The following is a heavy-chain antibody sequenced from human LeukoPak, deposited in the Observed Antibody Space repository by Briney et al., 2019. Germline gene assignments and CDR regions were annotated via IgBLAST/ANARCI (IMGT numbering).Heavy chain of an antibody. CDR3: ARYTVVYNAFDI. V-gene: IGHV3-7*03. CDR2: IKENGSEE. CDR1: GFIFKRYW. D-gene: IGHD4-23*01. Sequence: GGSLRLSCGASGFIFKRYWMSWVRQAPGKGPEWVANIKENGSEEYYVDSVKGRFTISRDNAKNSLYLQMNSLRAEDTAVYYCARYTVVYNAFDIWGQGTMVTVSS. J-gene: IGHJ3*02.